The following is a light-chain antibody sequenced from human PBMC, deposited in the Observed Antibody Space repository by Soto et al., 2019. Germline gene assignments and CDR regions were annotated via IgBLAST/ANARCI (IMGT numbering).Light chain of an antibody. CDR3: QVWESIVV. Sequence: SYELTQPPSVSVSPGQTGIITCSGHKLGEKYTSWYQQKPGQSPLLVIYQDTQRPSGIRGRISGSKSGNTATLTSSGSQSLEEADHYRQVWESIVVFGGGTKLTV. CDR1: KLGEKY. J-gene: IGLJ2*01. V-gene: IGLV3-1*01. CDR2: QDT.